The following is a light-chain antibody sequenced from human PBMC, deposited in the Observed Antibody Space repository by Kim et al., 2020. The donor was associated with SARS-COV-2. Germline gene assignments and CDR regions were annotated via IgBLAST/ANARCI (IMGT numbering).Light chain of an antibody. V-gene: IGLV2-11*01. CDR3: CSYAGSYTV. CDR1: SSDVGRYNY. CDR2: DVT. Sequence: QSALTQPRSVSGSPGQSVAISCTGTSSDVGRYNYVSWYQQHPDKAPKLLIYDVTKRPSGVPDRFSGSKSGNTASLTISGLQAEDEADYYCCSYAGSYTVFGGGTKVTVL. J-gene: IGLJ2*01.